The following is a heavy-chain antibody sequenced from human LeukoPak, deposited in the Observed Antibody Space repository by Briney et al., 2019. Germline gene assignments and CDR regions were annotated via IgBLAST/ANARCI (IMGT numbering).Heavy chain of an antibody. CDR2: IYYSGST. V-gene: IGHV4-39*07. Sequence: SETLSLTCTVSGGSISSSSDYWGWIRQPPGKGLEGIGSIYYSGSTYYNPSLKSRVTISVDTSKHQFSLKLSSVTAADPAVYYCARDKQLVTGFDYWGQATLVTVSS. CDR1: GGSISSSSDY. D-gene: IGHD6-6*01. CDR3: ARDKQLVTGFDY. J-gene: IGHJ4*02.